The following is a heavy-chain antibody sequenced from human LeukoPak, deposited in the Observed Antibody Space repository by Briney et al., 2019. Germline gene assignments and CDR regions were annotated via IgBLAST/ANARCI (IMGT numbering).Heavy chain of an antibody. CDR3: ARIRKELEYSSRIEFDY. J-gene: IGHJ4*02. D-gene: IGHD6-6*01. V-gene: IGHV3-7*01. CDR2: IKQDETEK. Sequence: GESLRLSCTASGFTFSNFWMGWVRQAPGKGLEWVANIKQDETEKFYLGSVKGRFTISRDNAKNSLYLQMNSLRAEDTAVYYCARIRKELEYSSRIEFDYWGQGTLVTVSS. CDR1: GFTFSNFW.